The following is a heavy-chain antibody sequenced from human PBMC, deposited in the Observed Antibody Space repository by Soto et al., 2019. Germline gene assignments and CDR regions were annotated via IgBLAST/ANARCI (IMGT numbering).Heavy chain of an antibody. Sequence: ASVKVSCKASGYTLTGYYMHWVRQAPGQGLEWMGWINPNSGGTNYAQKFQGRVTMTRDTSISTAYMELSRLRSDDTAVYYCARVKWFGHQPPKIRSFWIDYWGQGTLVTVYS. CDR2: INPNSGGT. CDR1: GYTLTGYY. V-gene: IGHV1-2*02. CDR3: ARVKWFGHQPPKIRSFWIDY. J-gene: IGHJ4*02. D-gene: IGHD3-10*01.